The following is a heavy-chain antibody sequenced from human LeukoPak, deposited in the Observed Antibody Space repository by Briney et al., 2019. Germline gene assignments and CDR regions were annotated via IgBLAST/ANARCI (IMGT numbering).Heavy chain of an antibody. CDR2: VYFSGST. Sequence: SETLSLTCAVSSGSVSSGSFYWSWIRQPPGKGLEWIGNVYFSGSTNYNPSLKSRVALSVDTSKSQFSLRLSSVTTADTAVYYCARTPNYYDTSGYNAFDVWGRGTMVTVSS. CDR1: SGSVSSGSFY. CDR3: ARTPNYYDTSGYNAFDV. V-gene: IGHV4-61*01. J-gene: IGHJ3*01. D-gene: IGHD3-22*01.